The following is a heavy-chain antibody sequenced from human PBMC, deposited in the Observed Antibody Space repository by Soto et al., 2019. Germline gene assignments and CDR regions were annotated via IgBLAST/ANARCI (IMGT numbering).Heavy chain of an antibody. J-gene: IGHJ4*02. D-gene: IGHD3-22*01. CDR3: ARVADYYDSSGYLPVVD. Sequence: KTSETLSLTCTVSGGSISSYYWSWIRQPPGKGLEWIGYIYYSGSTNYNPSLKSRVTISVDTSKNQFSLKLSSVTAADTAVYYCARVADYYDSSGYLPVVDWGQGTLVTVSS. V-gene: IGHV4-59*01. CDR1: GGSISSYY. CDR2: IYYSGST.